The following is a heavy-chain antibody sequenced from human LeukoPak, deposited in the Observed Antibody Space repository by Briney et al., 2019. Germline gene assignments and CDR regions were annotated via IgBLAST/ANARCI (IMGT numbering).Heavy chain of an antibody. V-gene: IGHV3-7*02. CDR3: ARPYDSNRDHSGYGY. CDR2: INQDGDEK. CDR1: GFTFSNYW. D-gene: IGHD5-12*01. Sequence: GGSLRLSCATSGFTFSNYWMSWVRQAPGKGLEWVANINQDGDEKYYVDSVKGRFSVSRGNAKNSVDLQMHSLRAEDTALYYCARPYDSNRDHSGYGYWGRGTLVTVSS. J-gene: IGHJ4*02.